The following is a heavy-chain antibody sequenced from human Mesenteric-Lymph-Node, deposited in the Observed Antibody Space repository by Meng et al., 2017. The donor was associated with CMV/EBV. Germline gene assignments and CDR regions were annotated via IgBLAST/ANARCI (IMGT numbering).Heavy chain of an antibody. CDR3: AHRGGSGSYHH. CDR1: GFSLSTYGVG. CDR2: IYWDDDK. D-gene: IGHD3-10*01. Sequence: QITLKESSPTLVKRTHTLTLPCTFSGFSLSTYGVGIDLNRHAPGRAREWLALIYWDDDKRYNPSLKGRLTITKDTSKNQVVLTLTNMDPVDTATYYCAHRGGSGSYHHWGQGTLVTVSS. V-gene: IGHV2-5*02. J-gene: IGHJ1*01.